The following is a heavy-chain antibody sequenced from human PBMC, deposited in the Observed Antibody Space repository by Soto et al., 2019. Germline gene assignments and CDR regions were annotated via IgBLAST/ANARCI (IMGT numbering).Heavy chain of an antibody. CDR1: GFTVSSKY. V-gene: IGHV3-66*01. D-gene: IGHD2-15*01. CDR3: ARDDVLCDGGRCYGVPLAV. Sequence: PGGSLRLSCAASGFTVSSKYMSWVRQAPGKGLEWVSLIQSGGPTYYADSVKGRFTISRDTSENTVHLQMGSLRAEDTAVYYCARDDVLCDGGRCYGVPLAVWGKGTTVTVSS. CDR2: IQSGGPT. J-gene: IGHJ6*04.